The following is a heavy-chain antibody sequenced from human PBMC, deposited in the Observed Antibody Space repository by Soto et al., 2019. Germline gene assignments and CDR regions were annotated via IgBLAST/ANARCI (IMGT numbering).Heavy chain of an antibody. J-gene: IGHJ6*02. CDR3: ARDEGGSSSWYRSYYYYGMDV. D-gene: IGHD6-13*01. Sequence: QVQLVESGGGVVQPGRSLRLSCAASGFTFSSYGMHWVRQAPGKGLEWVAVIWYDGSNKYYADSVKGRFTISRDNSKNTLYLQRNSLRAEDTAVYYCARDEGGSSSWYRSYYYYGMDVWGQGTTVTVSS. CDR1: GFTFSSYG. V-gene: IGHV3-33*01. CDR2: IWYDGSNK.